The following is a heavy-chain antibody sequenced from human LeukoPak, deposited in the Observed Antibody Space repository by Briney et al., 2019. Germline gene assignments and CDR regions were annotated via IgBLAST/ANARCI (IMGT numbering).Heavy chain of an antibody. Sequence: PGGSLRLSCAASGFTFSSYAMSWVRQAPGKGLEWVSAISGSGGSAYYADSVKGRFTISRDNSKNTLYLQRNSLRAEDTAVYYCAKDPKPVRYQYFDYWGQGTLVTVSS. CDR3: AKDPKPVRYQYFDY. J-gene: IGHJ4*02. D-gene: IGHD2-2*01. V-gene: IGHV3-23*01. CDR2: ISGSGGSA. CDR1: GFTFSSYA.